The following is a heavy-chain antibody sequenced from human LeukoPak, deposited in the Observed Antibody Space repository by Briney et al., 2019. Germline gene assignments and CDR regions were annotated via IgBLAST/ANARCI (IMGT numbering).Heavy chain of an antibody. D-gene: IGHD7-27*01. CDR3: ARELSGDHFFDY. CDR1: GYSISSGYY. V-gene: IGHV4-38-2*02. CDR2: IYHSGST. J-gene: IGHJ4*02. Sequence: SETLSLTCTVSGYSISSGYYWGWSRPPPGKGVEWIGNIYHSGSTYYNPSLKSRVTISIDTSKNEFSLNLRSVTAADTAVYYCARELSGDHFFDYWGLGTLVTVSS.